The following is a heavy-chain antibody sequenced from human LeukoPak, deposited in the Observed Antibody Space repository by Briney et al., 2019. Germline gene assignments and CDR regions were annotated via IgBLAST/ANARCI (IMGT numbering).Heavy chain of an antibody. J-gene: IGHJ1*01. CDR3: ARGSSIAAQYFQH. CDR2: IYHSGST. D-gene: IGHD6-6*01. Sequence: SQTLSLTCTVSGGSISSGGYYWSWIRQPPGKGLEWIGYIYHSGSTYYNPSLKSRVTISVDTSKNQFSLKLSSVTAADTAVYYCARGSSIAAQYFQHWGQGTLVTVSS. CDR1: GGSISSGGYY. V-gene: IGHV4-30-2*01.